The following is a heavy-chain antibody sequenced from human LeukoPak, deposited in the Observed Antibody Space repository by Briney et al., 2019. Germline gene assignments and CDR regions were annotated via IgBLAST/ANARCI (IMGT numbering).Heavy chain of an antibody. Sequence: PSETLSLTCTVFGGSISSGDYYWSWIRQPPGKGLEWIGYIYYSGSTYYNPSLKSRVTISVDTSKNQFSLKLSSVTAADTAVYYCARAVDSSGWPYPDYWGQGTLVTVSS. CDR1: GGSISSGDYY. CDR3: ARAVDSSGWPYPDY. J-gene: IGHJ4*02. V-gene: IGHV4-30-4*01. CDR2: IYYSGST. D-gene: IGHD6-19*01.